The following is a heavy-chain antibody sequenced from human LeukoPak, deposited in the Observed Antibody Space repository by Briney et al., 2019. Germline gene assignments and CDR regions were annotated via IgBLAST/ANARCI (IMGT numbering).Heavy chain of an antibody. J-gene: IGHJ3*02. D-gene: IGHD3-10*01. CDR3: ARGWVTMVRGVTGAFDI. Sequence: SETLSLTCTVSGGSISSYYWSWIRQPPGKGLEWIGEINHSGSTNYNPSLKSRVTISVDTSKNQFSLKLSSVTAADTAVYYCARGWVTMVRGVTGAFDIWGQGTMVTVSS. CDR1: GGSISSYY. V-gene: IGHV4-34*01. CDR2: INHSGST.